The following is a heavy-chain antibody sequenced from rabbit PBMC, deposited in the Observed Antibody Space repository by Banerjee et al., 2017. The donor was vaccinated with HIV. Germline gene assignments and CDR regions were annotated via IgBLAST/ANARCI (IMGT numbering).Heavy chain of an antibody. CDR3: ARDDHDSNYWGFYFNL. Sequence: QSLEESGGDLVKPGASLTLTCTASGFSFSSDYYMCWVRQAPGKGLEWIACIYTGSSGYTYYASWAKGRFTISKTSSTTVTLQMTSLTAADTATYFCARDDHDSNYWGFYFNLWGPGTLVTVS. CDR2: IYTGSSGYT. D-gene: IGHD8-1*01. V-gene: IGHV1S40*01. J-gene: IGHJ4*01. CDR1: GFSFSSDYY.